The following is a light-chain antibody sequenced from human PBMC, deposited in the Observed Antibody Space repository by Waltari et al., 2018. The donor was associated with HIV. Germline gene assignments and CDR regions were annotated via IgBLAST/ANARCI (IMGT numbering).Light chain of an antibody. CDR1: QAIGKY. CDR3: QQYDNQPQLT. J-gene: IGKJ4*01. Sequence: DIQMTQSPSSLSASVGDRVTITCQASQAIGKYLNWYQQKPGKVPKVLIYDASNLETGVPSRFSGSGSGTHFTLTINSLQPEDFATYYCQQYDNQPQLTFGGGTKVEIK. CDR2: DAS. V-gene: IGKV1-33*01.